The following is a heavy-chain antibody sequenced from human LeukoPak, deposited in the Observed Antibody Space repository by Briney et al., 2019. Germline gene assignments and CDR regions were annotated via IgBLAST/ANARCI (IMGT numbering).Heavy chain of an antibody. Sequence: GESLKISCKGSGYSFTRSWTGWVRQMPGKGLEWMGIVYPGDSDTKYSPSFQGQVTISADKSITTAYLQWSSLKASDTAIYYCARHTAAAGPIDFWGQGTLVTVSS. V-gene: IGHV5-51*01. CDR2: VYPGDSDT. CDR1: GYSFTRSW. CDR3: ARHTAAAGPIDF. D-gene: IGHD6-13*01. J-gene: IGHJ4*02.